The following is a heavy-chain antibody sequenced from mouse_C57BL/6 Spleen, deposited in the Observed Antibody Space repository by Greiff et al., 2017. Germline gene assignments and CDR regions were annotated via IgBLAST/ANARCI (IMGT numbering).Heavy chain of an antibody. D-gene: IGHD4-1*01. CDR1: GFTFSDYG. Sequence: EVKLVESGGGLVKPGGSLKLSCAASGFTFSDYGMHWVRQAPEKGLEWVAYISSGSSPFYYADTVKGRFTISRDNAKNTLFRQMTSLRSEDTAMYYCARKTGTGGCDYWGQGTTLTVSS. V-gene: IGHV5-17*01. CDR2: ISSGSSPF. CDR3: ARKTGTGGCDY. J-gene: IGHJ2*01.